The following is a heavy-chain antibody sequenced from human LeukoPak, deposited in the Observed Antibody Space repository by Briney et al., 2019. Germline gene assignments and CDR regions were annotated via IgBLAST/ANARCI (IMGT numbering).Heavy chain of an antibody. Sequence: GASVKVSCKASGGTFSGYAISWVRQAPGQGLEWMGGIIPIFGTANYAQKFQGRVTITADESTSTAYMELSSLRSEDTAVYYCARDGPTYYGSVLNWFDPWGQGTLVTVSS. CDR1: GGTFSGYA. D-gene: IGHD3-10*01. J-gene: IGHJ5*02. CDR3: ARDGPTYYGSVLNWFDP. CDR2: IIPIFGTA. V-gene: IGHV1-69*13.